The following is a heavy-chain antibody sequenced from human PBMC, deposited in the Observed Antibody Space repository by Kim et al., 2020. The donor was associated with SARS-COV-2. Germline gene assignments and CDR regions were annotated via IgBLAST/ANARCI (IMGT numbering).Heavy chain of an antibody. CDR2: IYYSGST. CDR1: GGSISSGDYY. J-gene: IGHJ5*02. Sequence: SETLSLTCTVSGGSISSGDYYWSWIRQHPGKGLEWIGYIYYSGSTYYNPSLKSRVTISVDTSKNQFSLKLSSVTAADTAVYYCARDASNWFDPWGQGTLVTVSS. V-gene: IGHV4-31*03. CDR3: ARDASNWFDP.